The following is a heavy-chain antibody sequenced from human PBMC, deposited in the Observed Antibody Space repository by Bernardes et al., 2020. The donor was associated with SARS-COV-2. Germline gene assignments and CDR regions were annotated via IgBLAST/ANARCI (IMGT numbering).Heavy chain of an antibody. V-gene: IGHV1-18*04. CDR2: ISPHSANT. CDR1: GYSFSNHD. D-gene: IGHD1-26*01. Sequence: ASVKVSCTASGYSFSNHDMNWGRQAPGQGLEWVGWISPHSANTNYAQNLQGRVSMTTDASARTGYMELRSLRSDDTAVYYCWVRVETGGVVFDHWGQGTLVTVSP. J-gene: IGHJ4*02. CDR3: WVRVETGGVVFDH.